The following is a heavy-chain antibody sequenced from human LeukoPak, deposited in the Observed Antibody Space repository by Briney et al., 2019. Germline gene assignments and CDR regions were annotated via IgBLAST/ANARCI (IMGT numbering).Heavy chain of an antibody. CDR2: IYYSGST. CDR3: ARVGTTVGLSDDAFDI. V-gene: IGHV4-59*12. J-gene: IGHJ3*02. CDR1: GGSISSYY. Sequence: SETLSLTCTVSGGSISSYYWSWIRQPPGKGLEWIGYIYYSGSTNYNPSLKSRVTISVDTSKNQFSLKLSSVTAADTAVYYCARVGTTVGLSDDAFDIWGQGTMVTVSS. D-gene: IGHD1-1*01.